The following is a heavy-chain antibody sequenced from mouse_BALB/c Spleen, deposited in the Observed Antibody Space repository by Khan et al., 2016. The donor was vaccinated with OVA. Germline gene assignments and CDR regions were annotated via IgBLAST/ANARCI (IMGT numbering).Heavy chain of an antibody. Sequence: QIQLVQSGPELKQPGETVKISCKASGYIFTNYGMTWVKQAPGKGLKWMGWINTYTGEPTYADDFKGRFAFSLETSANTAYLKINNLKNEDTDTYVCARTLYGSGYDYAMDYWGQGTSVTVSS. CDR3: ARTLYGSGYDYAMDY. D-gene: IGHD1-1*01. CDR1: GYIFTNYG. V-gene: IGHV9-3-1*01. CDR2: INTYTGEP. J-gene: IGHJ4*01.